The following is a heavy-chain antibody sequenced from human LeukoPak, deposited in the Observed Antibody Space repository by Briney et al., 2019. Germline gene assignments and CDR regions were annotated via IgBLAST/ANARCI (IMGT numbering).Heavy chain of an antibody. V-gene: IGHV1-2*02. J-gene: IGHJ6*03. CDR3: ATDPRTTVFGTFRYYYMDV. CDR2: INPDSGYT. Sequence: ASVKVSCKASGYTFTSYDINWVRQATGQGLEWMGWINPDSGYTNYAQKFQGRVTMTRDTSINTAYMELSRLTSDDTAVYYCATDPRTTVFGTFRYYYMDVWGEGTTVAVSS. CDR1: GYTFTSYD. D-gene: IGHD3-3*01.